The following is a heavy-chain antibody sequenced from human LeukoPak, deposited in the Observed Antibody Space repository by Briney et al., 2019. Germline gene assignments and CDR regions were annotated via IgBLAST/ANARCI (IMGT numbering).Heavy chain of an antibody. D-gene: IGHD3-10*01. CDR3: ARVPGSGSASFDY. Sequence: GGSLRLSCAASGFTFSSYSMNWVRQAPGKGLEWVSSISSSSSYIYYADSVKGRFTISRDNAKNSLYLQMNSLRAEDTAVYYCARVPGSGSASFDYWGQGTLVPVSS. V-gene: IGHV3-21*01. CDR1: GFTFSSYS. J-gene: IGHJ4*02. CDR2: ISSSSSYI.